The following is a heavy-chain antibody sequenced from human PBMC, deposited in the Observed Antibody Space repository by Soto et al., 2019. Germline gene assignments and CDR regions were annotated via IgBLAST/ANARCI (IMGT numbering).Heavy chain of an antibody. CDR1: GGSISSGGYS. CDR3: ARAGGLGAVAVDY. J-gene: IGHJ4*02. V-gene: IGHV4-30-2*01. D-gene: IGHD6-19*01. Sequence: QLQLQESGSGLVKPSQTLSLTCAVSGGSISSGGYSWSWIRQPPGKGLEWIGYIYHSGSTYYNPSRKSRVTISVDRSKNQFSLKLRSVTAADTAVYYCARAGGLGAVAVDYWGQGTLVTVSS. CDR2: IYHSGST.